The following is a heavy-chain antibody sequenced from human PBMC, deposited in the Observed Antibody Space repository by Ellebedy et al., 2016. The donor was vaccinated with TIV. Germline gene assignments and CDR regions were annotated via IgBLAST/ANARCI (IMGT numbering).Heavy chain of an antibody. CDR3: ARDMVQGMVARYLWFDY. J-gene: IGHJ4*02. Sequence: ASVKVSCKASGYAFGSYGISWVRQAPGQGLEWVGWISAYTGNTEFAQKVQERVALTTDSSTSTAYMELRSLRPDDTAVYYCARDMVQGMVARYLWFDYWGQGTLVTVSS. CDR1: GYAFGSYG. V-gene: IGHV1-18*01. D-gene: IGHD3-10*01. CDR2: ISAYTGNT.